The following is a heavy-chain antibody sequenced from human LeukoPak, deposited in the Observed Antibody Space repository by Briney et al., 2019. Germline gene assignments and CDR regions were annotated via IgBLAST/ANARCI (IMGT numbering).Heavy chain of an antibody. Sequence: GGSLRLSCAASGFTFSNAWMSWVRQAPGKGLEWVGRIKSKTDGGTTDYAAPVKGRFTISRDDSKNTLYLQMNSLKTEDTAVYYCTTGPDIVVVVAATHVVVWGQGTLVTVSS. CDR2: IKSKTDGGTT. J-gene: IGHJ4*02. CDR3: TTGPDIVVVVAATHVVV. D-gene: IGHD2-15*01. V-gene: IGHV3-15*01. CDR1: GFTFSNAW.